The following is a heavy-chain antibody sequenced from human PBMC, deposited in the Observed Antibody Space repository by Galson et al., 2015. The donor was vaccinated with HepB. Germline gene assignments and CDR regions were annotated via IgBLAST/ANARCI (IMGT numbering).Heavy chain of an antibody. V-gene: IGHV1-69*10. D-gene: IGHD1-26*01. CDR1: GGTFSSYA. CDR2: IIPILGIA. Sequence: SVKVSCKAPGGTFSSYAISWVRQAPGQGLEWMGGIIPILGIANYAQKFQGRVTITADKSTSTAYMELSSLRSEDTAVYYCARDGGRIVGATPSHLYNWFDPWGQGTLVTVSS. CDR3: ARDGGRIVGATPSHLYNWFDP. J-gene: IGHJ5*02.